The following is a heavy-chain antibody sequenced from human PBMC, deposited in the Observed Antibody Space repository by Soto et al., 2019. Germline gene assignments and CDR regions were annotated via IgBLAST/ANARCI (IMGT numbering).Heavy chain of an antibody. Sequence: GASVKVSCKASGYTFTSYGISWVRQAPGQGLEWKGWISAYNGNTNYAQKLQGRVTMTTDTSTSTAYMELRSLRSDDTAVYYCARDRVVIIPPPADNFDPWGQGTLVTVSS. V-gene: IGHV1-18*01. D-gene: IGHD3-3*01. CDR2: ISAYNGNT. CDR3: ARDRVVIIPPPADNFDP. J-gene: IGHJ5*02. CDR1: GYTFTSYG.